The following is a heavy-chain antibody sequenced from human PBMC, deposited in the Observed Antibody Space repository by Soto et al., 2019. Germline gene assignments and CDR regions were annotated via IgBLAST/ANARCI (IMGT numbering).Heavy chain of an antibody. CDR1: GYSFTSYW. D-gene: IGHD1-26*01. V-gene: IGHV5-51*01. CDR3: ARRHSFYYGMDV. CDR2: IYPGDSDT. Sequence: PEVSMRSSCKLSGYSFTSYWIGWVRQMPGKGLEWMGIIYPGDSDTRYSPSFQGQVTISADKSISTAYLQWSSLKASDTAMYYCARRHSFYYGMDVWGQGTTVTVPS. J-gene: IGHJ6*02.